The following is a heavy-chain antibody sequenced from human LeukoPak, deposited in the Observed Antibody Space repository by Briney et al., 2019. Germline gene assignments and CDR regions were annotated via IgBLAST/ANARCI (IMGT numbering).Heavy chain of an antibody. D-gene: IGHD1-20*01. CDR1: GFTFSSYS. CDR2: ISSSSSYI. V-gene: IGHV3-21*01. J-gene: IGHJ4*02. Sequence: GGSLRLSCAASGFTFSSYSMNWVRQAPGKGLEWVSSISSSSSYIYYADSVKGRFTISRDNAKNSLYLQMNSLRAEDTAVYYCARVLTGTTSLGYWGQGTLVTVSS. CDR3: ARVLTGTTSLGY.